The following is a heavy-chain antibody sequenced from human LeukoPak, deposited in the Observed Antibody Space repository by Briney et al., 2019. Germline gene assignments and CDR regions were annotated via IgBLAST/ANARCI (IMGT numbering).Heavy chain of an antibody. D-gene: IGHD1-26*01. V-gene: IGHV3-11*04. CDR2: ISSSGSTI. Sequence: GGSLRLSCAASGFTFSDYYMSWIRQAPGKGLEWVSYISSSGSTIYYADSVKGRFTISRDNAKNSLYLQMNSLRAEDTAVYYCARVRGSYSLDAFDIWGQGTMVTVSS. CDR3: ARVRGSYSLDAFDI. CDR1: GFTFSDYY. J-gene: IGHJ3*02.